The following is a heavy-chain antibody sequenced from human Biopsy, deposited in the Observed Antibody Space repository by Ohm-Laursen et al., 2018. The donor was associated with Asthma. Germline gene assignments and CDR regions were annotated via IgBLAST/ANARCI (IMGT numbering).Heavy chain of an antibody. CDR2: ISGGGPST. CDR3: AKESGTVGWHADYLEE. Sequence: SLRLSCSASGFPFRGFGMTWVRQAPRRGLEWVATISGGGPSTFYAAPVKGRFTISSDTLKNTVFLHLSSLRAEDTAVYYCAKESGTVGWHADYLEEWGRGTLVTVSS. J-gene: IGHJ4*02. CDR1: GFPFRGFG. V-gene: IGHV3-23*01. D-gene: IGHD6-19*01.